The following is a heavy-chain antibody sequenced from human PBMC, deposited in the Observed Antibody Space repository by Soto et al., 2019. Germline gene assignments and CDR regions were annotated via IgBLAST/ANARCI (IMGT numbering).Heavy chain of an antibody. J-gene: IGHJ4*02. CDR3: AREDIVATIFFDY. CDR1: GFTFSSYG. V-gene: IGHV3-33*01. Sequence: GGSLRLSCAASGFTFSSYGMHWVRQAPGKGLEWVAVIWYDGSNKYYADSAKGRFTISRDNSKNTLYLQMNSLRAEDTAVYYCAREDIVATIFFDYWGQGTLVTVSS. D-gene: IGHD5-12*01. CDR2: IWYDGSNK.